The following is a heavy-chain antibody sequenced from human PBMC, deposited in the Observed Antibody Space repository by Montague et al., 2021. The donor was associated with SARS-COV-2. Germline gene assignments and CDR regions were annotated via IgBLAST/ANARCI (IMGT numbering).Heavy chain of an antibody. D-gene: IGHD6-13*01. V-gene: IGHV4-4*02. J-gene: IGHJ5*02. CDR3: ASHPVWQQLGT. CDR2: IHHTGGS. CDR1: GASLASGYW. Sequence: SETLSLTCAVSGASLASGYWWRWVRQSPGKGLEWIAEIHHTGGSNYNPSLVSRVTIFLDHSKNHLTLTLSSVTAADTAMYYCASHPVWQQLGTWGQGTLVTVSA.